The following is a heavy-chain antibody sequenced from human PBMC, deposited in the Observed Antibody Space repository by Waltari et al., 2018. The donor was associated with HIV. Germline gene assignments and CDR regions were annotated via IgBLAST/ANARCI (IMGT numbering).Heavy chain of an antibody. D-gene: IGHD4-17*01. J-gene: IGHJ4*02. CDR2: IYTAGRT. Sequence: EVQLVESGGGLIQTGGSLRLPCAASGFTVSSNYMGWVRQAPGKGLECVSVIYTAGRTSYADSVKGRFTISRDTSNNTLHLQMNSLRAEDTAIYYCAKSYGDYFDYWGQGTLVTVSS. CDR3: AKSYGDYFDY. V-gene: IGHV3-53*01. CDR1: GFTVSSNY.